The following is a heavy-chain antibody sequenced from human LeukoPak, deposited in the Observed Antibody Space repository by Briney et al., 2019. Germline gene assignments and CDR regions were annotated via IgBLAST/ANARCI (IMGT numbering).Heavy chain of an antibody. J-gene: IGHJ4*02. CDR1: GFTSSSSW. CDR2: LNTDGSNT. D-gene: IGHD2-21*01. V-gene: IGHV3-74*01. CDR3: ARGAVAPDT. Sequence: GVSLRLSCVGSGFTSSSSWIHWVRQVPGKGLVWVSRLNTDGSNTAYADSVEGRFTLSSDNAKNTAYLQMNSLRDDDTGLYYCARGAVAPDTWGQGTLVTVSS.